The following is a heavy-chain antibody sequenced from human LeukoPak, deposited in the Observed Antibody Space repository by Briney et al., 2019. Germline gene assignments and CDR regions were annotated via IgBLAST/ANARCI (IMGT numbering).Heavy chain of an antibody. CDR1: GGSISSSNYY. J-gene: IGHJ6*03. Sequence: SETLSLTCTVSGGSISSSNYYWGWIRQPPGKGLKWIGTIYYSGTTYYNPSLESRVTISEDTSKNQFSLTLRSVTAADTAVYYCARQISDYYYYYMDVWGKGTTVTVSS. V-gene: IGHV4-39*01. CDR2: IYYSGTT. D-gene: IGHD3-10*01. CDR3: ARQISDYYYYYMDV.